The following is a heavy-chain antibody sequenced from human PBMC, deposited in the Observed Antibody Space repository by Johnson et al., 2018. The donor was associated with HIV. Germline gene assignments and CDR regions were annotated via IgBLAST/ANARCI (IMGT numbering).Heavy chain of an antibody. CDR2: IYSGGST. CDR1: GLTFSSYG. Sequence: QVQLMESGGGVVQPGRSLRLSCAGSGLTFSSYGMHWVRQAPGKGLEWVSVIYSGGSTYYADSVKGRFTISRDNAKNSLYLQMNSLRAEDTAVYYCARSTYCGGDCYSVAFDIWGQGTMVTVSS. D-gene: IGHD2-21*01. V-gene: IGHV3-NL1*01. CDR3: ARSTYCGGDCYSVAFDI. J-gene: IGHJ3*02.